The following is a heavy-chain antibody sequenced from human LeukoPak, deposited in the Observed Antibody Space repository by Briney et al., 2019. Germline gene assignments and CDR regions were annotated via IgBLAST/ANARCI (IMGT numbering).Heavy chain of an antibody. J-gene: IGHJ4*02. V-gene: IGHV1-3*01. CDR1: GYTFTSYA. Sequence: ASVKVSCKASGYTFTSYAMHWVRQAPGQRLEWMGWINAGNGNTKYSQKFQGRVTITRDTSASTAYMELSSLRSEDTAVYYCARDLGCIAATINFDYWGQGTLVTVSS. CDR2: INAGNGNT. D-gene: IGHD6-6*01. CDR3: ARDLGCIAATINFDY.